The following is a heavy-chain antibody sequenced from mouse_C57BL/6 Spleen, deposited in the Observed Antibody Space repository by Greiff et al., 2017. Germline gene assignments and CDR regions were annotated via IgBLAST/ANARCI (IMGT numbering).Heavy chain of an antibody. J-gene: IGHJ3*01. CDR1: GYTFTDHT. CDR2: LYPRDGST. D-gene: IGHD2-5*01. CDR3: ARSGSNYRRAWFAY. Sequence: VQLQQSDAELVKPGASVKISCKVSGYTFTDHTIHWMKQRPEQGLEWIGYLYPRDGSTKYNEKCKGKATLTADTSSSTAYMQLNSLTSDDSAVYFCARSGSNYRRAWFAYGGQGTLVTVSA. V-gene: IGHV1-78*01.